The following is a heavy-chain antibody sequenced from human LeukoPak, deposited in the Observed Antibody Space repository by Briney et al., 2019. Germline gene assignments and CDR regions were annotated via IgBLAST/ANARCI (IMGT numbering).Heavy chain of an antibody. CDR2: ISSNGGST. D-gene: IGHD3-16*01. V-gene: IGHV3-64*01. CDR3: ARAKGGAFDI. J-gene: IGHJ3*02. Sequence: PGGSLRLSCAASGFTFSSCAMHWVRQAPGKGLEYVSAISSNGGSTYYANSVKGRFTISRENAKNSLYLQMNSLRAGDTAVYYCARAKGGAFDIWGQGAMVTVSS. CDR1: GFTFSSCA.